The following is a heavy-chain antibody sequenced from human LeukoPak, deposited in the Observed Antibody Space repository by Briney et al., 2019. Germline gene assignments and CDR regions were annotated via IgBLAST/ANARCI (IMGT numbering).Heavy chain of an antibody. Sequence: SETLSLTCTVSGGSISSYYWSRIRQPPGKGPEWIGYIYYSGSTNYNPSLKSRVTISVDTSKNQFSLKLSSVTAADTAVYYCARGGPYYYDSSGYPRVWGQGTMVTVSS. J-gene: IGHJ3*01. CDR2: IYYSGST. D-gene: IGHD3-22*01. V-gene: IGHV4-59*01. CDR3: ARGGPYYYDSSGYPRV. CDR1: GGSISSYY.